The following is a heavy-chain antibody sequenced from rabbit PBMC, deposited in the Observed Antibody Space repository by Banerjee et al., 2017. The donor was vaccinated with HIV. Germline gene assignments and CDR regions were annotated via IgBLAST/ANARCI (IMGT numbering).Heavy chain of an antibody. CDR1: GFDFSSYW. CDR2: IVTGSGST. CDR3: ARGHSPSSGTVTGFSL. V-gene: IGHV1S45*01. J-gene: IGHJ4*01. Sequence: QEQLVESGGGLVQPGGSLKLSCKASGFDFSSYWMSWVRQAPGKGLEWIGCIVTGSGSTCYASWAKGRFTISKASSTTVTLQMYRLTATDTATYFCARGHSPSSGTVTGFSLWGPGSLVTVS. D-gene: IGHD1-1*01.